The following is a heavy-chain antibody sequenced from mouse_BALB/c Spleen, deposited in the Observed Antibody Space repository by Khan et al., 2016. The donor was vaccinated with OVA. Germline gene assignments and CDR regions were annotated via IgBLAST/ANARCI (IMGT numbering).Heavy chain of an antibody. CDR1: GFPLTSYG. D-gene: IGHD3-1*01. J-gene: IGHJ2*01. CDR2: IWAGGST. Sequence: QVQLMESGPGLVAPSQSLSITCTVSGFPLTSYGVHWVRQPPGKGLEWLGVIWAGGSTNYISALMSRPSICKDKPKSQAFLKMNSLQNDYTAMHCCAGLGGIWGQGTTLTVSS. V-gene: IGHV2-9*02. CDR3: AGLGGI.